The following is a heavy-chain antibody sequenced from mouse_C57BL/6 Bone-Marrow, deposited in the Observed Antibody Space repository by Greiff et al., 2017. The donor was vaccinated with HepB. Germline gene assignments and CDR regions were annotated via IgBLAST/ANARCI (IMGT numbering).Heavy chain of an antibody. CDR2: IDPSDSYT. V-gene: IGHV1-69*01. Sequence: QVQLQQPGAELVMPGASVKLSCKASGYTFTSYWMHWVKQRPGQGLEWIGEIDPSDSYTNYNQKFKGKSTLTVDKSSSTAYMQLSSLTSEDSSVYYCAREGGVVAHVDYWCQGTTLTVSS. CDR1: GYTFTSYW. CDR3: AREGGVVAHVDY. J-gene: IGHJ2*01. D-gene: IGHD1-3*01.